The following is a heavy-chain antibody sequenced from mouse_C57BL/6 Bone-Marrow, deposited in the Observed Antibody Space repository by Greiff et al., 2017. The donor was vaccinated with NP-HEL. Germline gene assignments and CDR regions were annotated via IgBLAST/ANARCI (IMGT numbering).Heavy chain of an antibody. J-gene: IGHJ4*01. V-gene: IGHV2-6-1*01. CDR2: IWSDGST. D-gene: IGHD1-1*01. CDR3: ARHPYGSSFYYAMDY. CDR1: GFSLTSYG. Sequence: VKLMESGPGLVAPSQSLSITCTVSGFSLTSYGVHWVRQPPGKGLEWLVVIWSDGSTTYYSALKSRPSISKDNTKSQVFLKMNSLQTDDTAMDYCARHPYGSSFYYAMDYWGQGTSVTVSS.